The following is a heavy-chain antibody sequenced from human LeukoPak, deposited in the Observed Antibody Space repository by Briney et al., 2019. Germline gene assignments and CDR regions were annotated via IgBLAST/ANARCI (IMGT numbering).Heavy chain of an antibody. Sequence: TGGSLRLSCAASGFTVSSNYMSWFRQAPGKGLEWVSVIYSSGSTHYADSVKGRLTISRDNSKNTVHLQMNTLRAEDTAVYYCAKVPYYYDSSDWFDPWGQGTLVTVSS. CDR3: AKVPYYYDSSDWFDP. V-gene: IGHV3-53*01. D-gene: IGHD3-22*01. CDR2: IYSSGST. CDR1: GFTVSSNY. J-gene: IGHJ5*02.